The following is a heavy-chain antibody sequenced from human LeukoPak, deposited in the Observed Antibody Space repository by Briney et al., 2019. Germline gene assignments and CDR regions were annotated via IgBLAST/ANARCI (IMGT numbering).Heavy chain of an antibody. Sequence: GGSLRLACAASGFTFSSYWMHWVRQAPGKGLVWVSRINSDGSSTSYADSVKGRFTISRDNAKNTLYLQMNSLRDEDTAVYYCARGKGSGWYLGDAFDIWGQGTMVTVSS. D-gene: IGHD6-19*01. CDR3: ARGKGSGWYLGDAFDI. V-gene: IGHV3-74*01. CDR2: INSDGSST. J-gene: IGHJ3*02. CDR1: GFTFSSYW.